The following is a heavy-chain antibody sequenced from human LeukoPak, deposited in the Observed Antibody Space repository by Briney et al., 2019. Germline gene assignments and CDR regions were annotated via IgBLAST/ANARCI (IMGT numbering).Heavy chain of an antibody. CDR2: INPNSGGT. CDR1: GYTFTSYY. V-gene: IGHV1-2*06. Sequence: ASVKVSCKASGYTFTSYYMHWVRQAPGQGLEWMGRINPNSGGTNYAQKFQGRVTMTRDTSISTAYMELSRLRSDDTAVYYCARALMTTVTTQGYWGQGTLVTVSS. CDR3: ARALMTTVTTQGY. J-gene: IGHJ4*02. D-gene: IGHD4-17*01.